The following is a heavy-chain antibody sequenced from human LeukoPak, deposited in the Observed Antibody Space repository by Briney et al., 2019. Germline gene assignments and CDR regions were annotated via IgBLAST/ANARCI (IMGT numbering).Heavy chain of an antibody. CDR3: ARGLNLGRSITIFGVVRVNYYYMDV. CDR2: INPGGRST. V-gene: IGHV1-46*01. Sequence: ASVKVSCKASGYTFTNYYIHWVRQAPGQGLEWMGIINPGGRSTSYAQKFQGRVTVTRNTSISTAYMELSSLRSEDTAVYYCARGLNLGRSITIFGVVRVNYYYMDVWGKGTTVTVSS. J-gene: IGHJ6*03. CDR1: GYTFTNYY. D-gene: IGHD3-3*01.